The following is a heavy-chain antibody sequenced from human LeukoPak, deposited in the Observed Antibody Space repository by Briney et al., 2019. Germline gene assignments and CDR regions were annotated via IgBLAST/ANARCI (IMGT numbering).Heavy chain of an antibody. Sequence: GGSLRLSCTASGFTVSSNYMSWVRQAPGKGLEWVSVIYSGGSTYYADSVKGRFTISRDNSKNTLYLQMNSLRAEDTAVYYCARDLGMGIYGIDVWGQGTTVTVSS. V-gene: IGHV3-53*01. D-gene: IGHD3-16*01. J-gene: IGHJ6*02. CDR3: ARDLGMGIYGIDV. CDR2: IYSGGST. CDR1: GFTVSSNY.